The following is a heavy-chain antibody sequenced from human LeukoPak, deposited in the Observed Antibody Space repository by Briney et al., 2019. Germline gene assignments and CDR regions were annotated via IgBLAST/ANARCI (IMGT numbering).Heavy chain of an antibody. V-gene: IGHV3-23*01. J-gene: IGHJ4*02. CDR2: ISGSGGSK. CDR1: GITFSNYA. CDR3: AAVYTTGWYDY. Sequence: GGSLRLSCAASGITFSNYAMSWVRQAQGKGMEWVSGISGSGGSKYYADSVKGRFTISRDNSKNTVYLQTNRLRAEDTAVYYCAAVYTTGWYDYWGRGTLVTVSS. D-gene: IGHD6-19*01.